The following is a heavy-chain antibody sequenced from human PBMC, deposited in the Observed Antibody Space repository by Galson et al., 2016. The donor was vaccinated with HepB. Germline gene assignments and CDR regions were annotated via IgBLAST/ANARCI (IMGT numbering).Heavy chain of an antibody. CDR2: IYHSGTT. D-gene: IGHD3-10*01. CDR1: NDSITSIYW. CDR3: ARWREDYQGTGRTIDY. V-gene: IGHV4-4*02. Sequence: SETLSLTCAVSNDSITSIYWWNWVRQTPGKGLEWIGEIYHSGTTNYNPSLKSRGTISIDKSKNQFSLKLTSVTAADTAVYYCARWREDYQGTGRTIDYWGQGTLGTVSS. J-gene: IGHJ4*02.